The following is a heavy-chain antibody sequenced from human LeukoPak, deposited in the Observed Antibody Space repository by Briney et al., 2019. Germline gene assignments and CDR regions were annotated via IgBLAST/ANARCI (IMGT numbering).Heavy chain of an antibody. J-gene: IGHJ4*02. V-gene: IGHV4-4*07. CDR2: IYTSGIT. Sequence: SETLSLTCTVSGGSISNYYWGWIRQPAGKGLEWIGRIYTSGITNYNPSLKSRVTMSVDTSKNQVSLKLSSVTAADTAVYYCARSIIGTRSKFDYWGQGTLVTVSS. CDR1: GGSISNYY. D-gene: IGHD1/OR15-1a*01. CDR3: ARSIIGTRSKFDY.